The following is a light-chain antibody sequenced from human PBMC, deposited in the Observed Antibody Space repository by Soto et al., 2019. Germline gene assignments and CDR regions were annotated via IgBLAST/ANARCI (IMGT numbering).Light chain of an antibody. CDR2: DAS. CDR3: PERINWPQIT. J-gene: IGKJ4*01. V-gene: IGKV3-11*02. Sequence: EIVLTQSPATLSLSPGERATLSCRASQSVSKYLAWYQQKPGQAPRLLIHDASNRSTGIPARFSGSGCGRDVTLIISSLEPVDFGVFSCPERINWPQITFGGGTKVEIK. CDR1: QSVSKY.